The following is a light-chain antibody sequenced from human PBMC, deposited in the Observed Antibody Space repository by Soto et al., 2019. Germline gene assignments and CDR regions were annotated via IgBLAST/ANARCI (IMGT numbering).Light chain of an antibody. CDR2: DHN. Sequence: QSVLTQPPSASGTPGQRVTMSCSGSSSNIGTNTVNWYQHLPGTAPKLLIYDHNQRPSGVPARFSGFKSGTSASLAIRGLQSEDEADYYGAAWDDSLNGMIFGGGTKLTVL. CDR1: SSNIGTNT. V-gene: IGLV1-44*01. CDR3: AAWDDSLNGMI. J-gene: IGLJ2*01.